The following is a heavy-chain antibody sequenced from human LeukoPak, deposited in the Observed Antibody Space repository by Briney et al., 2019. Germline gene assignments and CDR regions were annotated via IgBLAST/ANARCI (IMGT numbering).Heavy chain of an antibody. J-gene: IGHJ3*02. CDR2: ITSGTTYI. CDR3: TRETRGNKRVIAAADDWAPSAFDI. CDR1: GFTFSDYN. Sequence: GGSLRLSCAASGFTFSDYNMNWVRQSPEKGLEWVSSITSGTTYIYYADSVRGRFTLSRDNAKNSLYLQMNSLKTEDTAVYYCTRETRGNKRVIAAADDWAPSAFDIWGQGTMVTVSS. V-gene: IGHV3-21*03. D-gene: IGHD6-13*01.